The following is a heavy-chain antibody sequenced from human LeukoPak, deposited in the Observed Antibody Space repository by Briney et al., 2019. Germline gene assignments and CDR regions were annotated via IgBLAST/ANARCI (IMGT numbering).Heavy chain of an antibody. CDR2: IYYSGST. D-gene: IGHD3-16*02. CDR1: GGSISSYY. J-gene: IGHJ4*02. V-gene: IGHV4-59*01. Sequence: SETLSLTCIVSGGSISSYYWSWIRQPPGKGLEWVGFIYYSGSTNYNPSLKGRVTISVDTSNNQFSLKLSSVTAADTAVYYCARGKGYDSVWGSYRYFYFDYWGQGTLVTVSS. CDR3: ARGKGYDSVWGSYRYFYFDY.